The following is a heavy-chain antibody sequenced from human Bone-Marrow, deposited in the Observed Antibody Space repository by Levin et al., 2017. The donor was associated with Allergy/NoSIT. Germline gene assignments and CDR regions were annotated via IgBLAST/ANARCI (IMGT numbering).Heavy chain of an antibody. CDR3: TREEFGGEFDS. CDR1: GYTFTTYY. D-gene: IGHD3-10*01. Sequence: ASVKVSCKASGYTFTTYYMHWVRQAPGQGLEWMGIINPTTGSTTYAQKFQGRITMTRDTSTSTVSMELSSLRSDDTAVYYCTREEFGGEFDSWGQGTLVTVSS. V-gene: IGHV1-46*03. J-gene: IGHJ4*02. CDR2: INPTTGST.